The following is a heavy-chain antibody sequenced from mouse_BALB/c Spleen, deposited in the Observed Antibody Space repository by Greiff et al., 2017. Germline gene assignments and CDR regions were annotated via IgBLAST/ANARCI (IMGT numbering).Heavy chain of an antibody. CDR1: GFNIKDTY. Sequence: EVKLVESGAELVKPGASVKLSCTASGFNIKDTYMHWVKQRPEQGLEWIGRIDPANGNTKYDPKFQGKATITADTSSNTAYLQLSSLTSEDTAVYYCAPTGGWFAYWGQGTLVTVSA. J-gene: IGHJ3*01. D-gene: IGHD2-10*01. CDR3: APTGGWFAY. V-gene: IGHV14-3*02. CDR2: IDPANGNT.